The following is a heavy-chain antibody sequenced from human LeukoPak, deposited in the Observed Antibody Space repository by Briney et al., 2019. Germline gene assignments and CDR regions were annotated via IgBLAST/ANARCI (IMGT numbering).Heavy chain of an antibody. J-gene: IGHJ3*02. CDR3: AKCSGGSCYLANGAFDI. D-gene: IGHD2-15*01. CDR2: ISAYNGNT. Sequence: GASVKVSCKASGYTFTSNGISWVRQAPGQGLEWMGWISAYNGNTNYAQKLQGRVTMTTDTSTSTAYMELRSLRSDDTAVYYCAKCSGGSCYLANGAFDIWGQGTMVTVSS. CDR1: GYTFTSNG. V-gene: IGHV1-18*01.